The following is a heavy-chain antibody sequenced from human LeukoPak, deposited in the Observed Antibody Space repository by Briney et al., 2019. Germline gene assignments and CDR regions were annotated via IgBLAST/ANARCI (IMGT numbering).Heavy chain of an antibody. J-gene: IGHJ4*02. CDR2: INPNSGGT. V-gene: IGHV1-2*02. CDR3: ARVQGYCSSTSCYPDTNFDY. Sequence: ASVKVSCKASGYTFTGYYVHWVRQAPGQGLEWMGWINPNSGGTNYAQKFQGRVTMTRDTSISTAYMELSRLRSDGTAVYYCARVQGYCSSTSCYPDTNFDYWGQGTLVTVSS. D-gene: IGHD2-2*01. CDR1: GYTFTGYY.